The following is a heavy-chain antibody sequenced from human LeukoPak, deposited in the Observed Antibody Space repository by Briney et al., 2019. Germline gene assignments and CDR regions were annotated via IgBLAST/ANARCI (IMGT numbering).Heavy chain of an antibody. CDR2: IRSKANSYAT. CDR1: GFTFSGSA. D-gene: IGHD6-19*01. CDR3: TVAGDFDY. J-gene: IGHJ4*02. Sequence: PGGSLRLSCAASGFTFSGSAMHWVRQASGKGLEWVDRIRSKANSYATAYAASVKGRFTISRDDSKNTAYLQMNSLKTEDTAVYYCTVAGDFDYWGQGTLVTVSS. V-gene: IGHV3-73*01.